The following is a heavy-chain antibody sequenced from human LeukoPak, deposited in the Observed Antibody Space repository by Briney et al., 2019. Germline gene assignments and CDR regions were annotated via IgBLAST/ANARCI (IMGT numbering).Heavy chain of an antibody. CDR2: INHDGTSA. CDR1: GFTFTTFW. V-gene: IGHV3-74*01. D-gene: IGHD3-22*01. CDR3: AKAQYYYDSSGLDY. Sequence: GGSLRLSCATSGFTFTTFWMHWVRQAPGKGLVWVSRINHDGTSANYADSVKGRFAISRDNAKNTLYLQMNSLRAEDTAVYYCAKAQYYYDSSGLDYWGQGTLVTVSS. J-gene: IGHJ4*02.